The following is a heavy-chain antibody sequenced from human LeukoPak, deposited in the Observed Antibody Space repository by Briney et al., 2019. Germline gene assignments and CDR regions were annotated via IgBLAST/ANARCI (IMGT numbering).Heavy chain of an antibody. Sequence: GGSLRLSCAASGFTVSSNYMSWVRQAPGKGLEWVSVIYSGGSTYYADSVKGRFTISRDNSKNTLYLQMNSLRAEDTAVYYCAKGDTAMDHYYGMDVWGQGTTVTVSS. V-gene: IGHV3-66*01. CDR1: GFTVSSNY. CDR2: IYSGGST. D-gene: IGHD5-18*01. CDR3: AKGDTAMDHYYGMDV. J-gene: IGHJ6*02.